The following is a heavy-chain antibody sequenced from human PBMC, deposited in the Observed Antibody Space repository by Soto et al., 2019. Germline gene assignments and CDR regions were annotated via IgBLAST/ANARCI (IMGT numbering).Heavy chain of an antibody. V-gene: IGHV4-34*01. Sequence: SETLSLTCAVYGGSFSGYYWSWIRQPPGKGLEWIGEINHSGSTNYNPSLKSRVTISVDTSKNQFSLKLSSVTAADTAVYYCARRLRQQLVLRGKGGGLDYWGQGTLVTVSS. D-gene: IGHD6-13*01. CDR3: ARRLRQQLVLRGKGGGLDY. J-gene: IGHJ4*02. CDR1: GGSFSGYY. CDR2: INHSGST.